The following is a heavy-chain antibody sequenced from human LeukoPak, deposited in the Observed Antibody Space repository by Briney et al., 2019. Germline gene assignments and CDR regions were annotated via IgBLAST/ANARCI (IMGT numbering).Heavy chain of an antibody. D-gene: IGHD3-10*02. J-gene: IGHJ4*02. V-gene: IGHV1-18*01. CDR2: ISPHSHTT. Sequence: GASVKVSCKASGYTFNNFFISWVRQAPGQGLEWVGWISPHSHTTHYAEKFQGRVTMTTDTSTTTVYMELGSLRSDDTAVYFCARGQTMYYWGQGTPVTVSS. CDR3: ARGQTMYY. CDR1: GYTFNNFF.